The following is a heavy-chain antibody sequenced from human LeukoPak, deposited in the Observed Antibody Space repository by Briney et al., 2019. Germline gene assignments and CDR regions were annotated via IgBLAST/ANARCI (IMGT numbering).Heavy chain of an antibody. CDR1: VYTFTASF. V-gene: IGHV1-2*02. D-gene: IGHD3-16*01. Sequence: ASVKVSCKASVYTFTASFLHWVRQAPGQGREWMGLINPSSGDTNSVQKFQDRVTMTRDTSINTAYMELSRLRSDDTAVYYCAREILRRGWFDTWGQGTLITVSS. J-gene: IGHJ5*02. CDR3: AREILRRGWFDT. CDR2: INPSSGDT.